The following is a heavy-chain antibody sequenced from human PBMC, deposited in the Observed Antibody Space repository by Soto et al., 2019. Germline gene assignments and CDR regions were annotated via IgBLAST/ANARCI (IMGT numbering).Heavy chain of an antibody. CDR2: ISAYSGDT. J-gene: IGHJ4*02. V-gene: IGHV1-18*01. CDR3: ARGERYSSSSDLTY. CDR1: GYTFTNFG. Sequence: QVQLVQSGAEVKEPGASVKVSCKPSGYTFTNFGVNWVRQAPGQGLEWMGWISAYSGDTRYAQSFQGRVTMTTDTSTSTAYMELRSLTFDDTAVYYCARGERYSSSSDLTYWGQGTLVTVST. D-gene: IGHD6-6*01.